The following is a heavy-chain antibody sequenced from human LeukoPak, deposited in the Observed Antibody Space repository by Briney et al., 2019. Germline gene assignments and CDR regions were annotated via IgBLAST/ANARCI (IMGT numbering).Heavy chain of an antibody. CDR3: ARDIDSSGYYEN. J-gene: IGHJ4*02. Sequence: AGGSLRLSCAASGFTFSSYSMNWVRQAPGKGLEWVSSISSSSYIYYADSVKGRFTISRDNAKNSLYLQMNSLRAEDTAVYYCARDIDSSGYYENWGQGTLVTVSS. V-gene: IGHV3-21*01. D-gene: IGHD3-22*01. CDR1: GFTFSSYS. CDR2: ISSSSYI.